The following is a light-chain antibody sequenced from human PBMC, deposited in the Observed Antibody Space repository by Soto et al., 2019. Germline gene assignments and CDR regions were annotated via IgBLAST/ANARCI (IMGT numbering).Light chain of an antibody. CDR3: QQYGSSRFT. V-gene: IGKV3-20*01. J-gene: IGKJ3*01. CDR1: QSVSSSY. CDR2: GAS. Sequence: EIVLTQSPGTLSLSPGERATLSCRASQSVSSSYLAWYQQKPGQAPRLLIYGASSRATGIPDRFSGSGSGTDFTLTISRLEPEGFAVYYCQQYGSSRFTFGPGTKVDIK.